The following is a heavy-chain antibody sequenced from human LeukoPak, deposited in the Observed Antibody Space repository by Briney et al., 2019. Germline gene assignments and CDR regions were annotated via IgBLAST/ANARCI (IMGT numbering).Heavy chain of an antibody. CDR3: TREIHKNYRYYFDY. V-gene: IGHV3-66*02. CDR2: IYSGGST. CDR1: GFTVNNNY. J-gene: IGHJ4*02. Sequence: GGSLRLSCAASGFTVNNNYMNWVRQAPGKGLEWVSVIYSGGSTYYADSMKGRFTASRDNSKNTLYLQMNSLRAEDTAVYYCTREIHKNYRYYFDYWGQGTLVTVSS. D-gene: IGHD1-7*01.